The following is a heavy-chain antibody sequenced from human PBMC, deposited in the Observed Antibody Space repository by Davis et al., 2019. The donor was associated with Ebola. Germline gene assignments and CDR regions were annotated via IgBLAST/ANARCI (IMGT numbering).Heavy chain of an antibody. CDR1: GFTFSNDV. D-gene: IGHD5-12*01. Sequence: GESLKISCAASGFTFSNDVMTWVRQAPGKGLDWVSTISGSGGSTYYADSVKGRFTISRDNSKNTLYLQMNSLRAEDTAVYYCARDAFSGRIDYWGQGTLVTVSS. CDR3: ARDAFSGRIDY. V-gene: IGHV3-23*01. J-gene: IGHJ4*02. CDR2: ISGSGGST.